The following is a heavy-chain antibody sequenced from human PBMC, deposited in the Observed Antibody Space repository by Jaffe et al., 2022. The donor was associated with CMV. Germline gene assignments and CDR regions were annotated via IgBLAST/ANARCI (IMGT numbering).Heavy chain of an antibody. V-gene: IGHV1-2*04. D-gene: IGHD6-6*01. CDR3: ARGASSSYYYYYYMDV. Sequence: QVQLVQSGAEVKKPGASVKVSCKASGYTFTGYYMHWVRQAPGQGLEWMGWINPNSGGTNYAQKFQGWVTMTRDTSISTAYMELSRLRSDDTAVYYCARGASSSYYYYYYMDVWGKGTTVTVSS. J-gene: IGHJ6*03. CDR1: GYTFTGYY. CDR2: INPNSGGT.